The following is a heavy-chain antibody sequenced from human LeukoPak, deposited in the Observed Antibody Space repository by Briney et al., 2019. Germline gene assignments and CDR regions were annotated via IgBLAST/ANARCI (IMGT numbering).Heavy chain of an antibody. CDR3: ATDRQLRYFDH. CDR1: GLSFRSYG. D-gene: IGHD4-17*01. Sequence: GGFLRLSCAASGLSFRSYGMHWVRQAPGKGLEWVAIIYHDGSNKYYTDSVKGRFTISRDNSKNTLFLQMNSLRAEDTAVYYCATDRQLRYFDHWGQGTLVTVSS. V-gene: IGHV3-33*01. J-gene: IGHJ4*02. CDR2: IYHDGSNK.